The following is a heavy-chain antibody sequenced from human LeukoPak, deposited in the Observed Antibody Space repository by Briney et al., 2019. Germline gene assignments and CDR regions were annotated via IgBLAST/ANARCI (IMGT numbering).Heavy chain of an antibody. CDR1: GYTFTSYG. Sequence: GASVKVSCKASGYTFTSYGISWVRQAPGQGLEWMGWISAYNGNTNYAQKLQGRVTMTTDTSTSTVYMELSSLRSEDTAVYYCARAGITMVRGVIGYWGQGTLVTVSS. CDR3: ARAGITMVRGVIGY. D-gene: IGHD3-10*01. CDR2: ISAYNGNT. V-gene: IGHV1-18*01. J-gene: IGHJ4*02.